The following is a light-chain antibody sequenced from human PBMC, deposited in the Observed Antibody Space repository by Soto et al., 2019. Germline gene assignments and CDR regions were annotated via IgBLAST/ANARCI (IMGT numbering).Light chain of an antibody. CDR2: QTS. V-gene: IGKV3-20*01. J-gene: IGKJ2*01. Sequence: MVLTQSPGTLSLSPGERGRLSCRASQSIAWNTLAWFQQKPGQAPRLLIYQTSARAAGIPDRFSGSGSGTDFTLAISRLEPEDFAVFYCHHYGSTPYIFGQGTKLELK. CDR1: QSIAWNT. CDR3: HHYGSTPYI.